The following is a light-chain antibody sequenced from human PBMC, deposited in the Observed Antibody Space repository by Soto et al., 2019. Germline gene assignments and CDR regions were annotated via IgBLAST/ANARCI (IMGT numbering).Light chain of an antibody. CDR2: KVS. CDR1: QSLIHSDGNTY. Sequence: DVVMTQSPLSLPVTLGQPASISCRSSQSLIHSDGNTYLNWFQQRPGQSPRRLIYKVSDRDSGVPDRFSRSGAGTDFTLKIRRVEAEDVGVYSCMQGTGWPWTFGQGNEVEIK. J-gene: IGKJ1*01. V-gene: IGKV2-30*02. CDR3: MQGTGWPWT.